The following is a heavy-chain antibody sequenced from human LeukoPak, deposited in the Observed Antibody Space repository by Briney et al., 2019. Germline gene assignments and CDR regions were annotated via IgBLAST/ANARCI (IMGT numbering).Heavy chain of an antibody. CDR2: ISGSGGST. CDR1: GFTFSSYA. V-gene: IGHV3-23*01. D-gene: IGHD3-22*01. J-gene: IGHJ4*02. CDR3: ARDPRGPTGYDSRGRDSFDL. Sequence: PGGSLRLSCAASGFTFSSYAMSWVRQAPGKGLEWVSAISGSGGSTYYADSVKGRFTISRDNSKKTLYLQMNSLRAEDTAVYYCARDPRGPTGYDSRGRDSFDLWGQRTLVTVSS.